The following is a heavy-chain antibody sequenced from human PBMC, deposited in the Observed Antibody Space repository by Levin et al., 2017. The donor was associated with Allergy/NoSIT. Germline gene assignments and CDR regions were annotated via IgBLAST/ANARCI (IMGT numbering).Heavy chain of an antibody. J-gene: IGHJ4*02. CDR3: AKGDENTPDY. CDR2: ISWNSGSI. CDR1: GFTFDDYA. Sequence: PGGSLRLSCAASGFTFDDYAMHWVRQAPGKGLEWVSGISWNSGSIGYADSVKGRFTISRDNAKNSLYLQMNSLRAEDTALYYCAKGDENTPDYWGQGTLVTVSS. D-gene: IGHD2-15*01. V-gene: IGHV3-9*01.